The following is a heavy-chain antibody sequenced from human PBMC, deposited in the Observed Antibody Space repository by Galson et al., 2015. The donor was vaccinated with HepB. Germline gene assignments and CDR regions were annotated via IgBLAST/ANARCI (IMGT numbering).Heavy chain of an antibody. CDR3: TREFAFGCGSYSH. Sequence: SLRLSCAASGFTFSNYWMHWVRQAPGKGLVWVSYINFDGTSTRYAASVKGRFTISRDNADNTLYLQMNSLRAEDTAVYYCTREFAFGCGSYSHWGQGTLVTVSS. J-gene: IGHJ4*02. CDR2: INFDGTST. V-gene: IGHV3-74*01. CDR1: GFTFSNYW. D-gene: IGHD3-16*01.